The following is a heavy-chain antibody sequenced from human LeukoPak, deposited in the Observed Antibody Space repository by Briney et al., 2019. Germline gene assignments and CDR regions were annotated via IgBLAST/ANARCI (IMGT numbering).Heavy chain of an antibody. V-gene: IGHV4-38-2*01. CDR2: IYHSGST. D-gene: IGHD3-10*01. J-gene: IGHJ4*02. CDR1: GYSISSGYY. CDR3: ARQSYYGSGSYYNG. Sequence: SETLSLTCAVSGYSISSGYYWGWIRQPPGKGLEWIGSIYHSGSTYCNPSLKSRVTISVDTSKNQFSLKLSSVTAADTAVYYCARQSYYGSGSYYNGWGQGTLVTVSS.